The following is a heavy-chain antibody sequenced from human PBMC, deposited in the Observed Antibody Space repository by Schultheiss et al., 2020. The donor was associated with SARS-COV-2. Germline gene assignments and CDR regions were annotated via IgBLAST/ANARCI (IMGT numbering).Heavy chain of an antibody. D-gene: IGHD3-3*01. J-gene: IGHJ4*02. Sequence: GGSLRLSCAASGFTFSSYDMHWVRQATGKGLEWVSAIGTAGDTYYPGSVKGRFTISRDNSKNTLYLQMNSLRAEDTAVYYCARAPIWSGYYPPYFDYWGQGTLVTVSS. V-gene: IGHV3-13*01. CDR2: IGTAGDT. CDR1: GFTFSSYD. CDR3: ARAPIWSGYYPPYFDY.